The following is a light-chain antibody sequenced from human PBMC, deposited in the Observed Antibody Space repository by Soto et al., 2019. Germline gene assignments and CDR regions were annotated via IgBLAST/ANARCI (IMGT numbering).Light chain of an antibody. CDR2: DIS. CDR3: QQYNNWPS. V-gene: IGKV3-15*01. Sequence: VVTPSPATLFLSPGENAPLHCRASQTVSRNLAWYQQRPGQAPRLLIYDISNRAAGVPARFSGSGSETEFTLTIRSLQSEDFAVYFCQQYNNWPSFGQGTRLEIK. CDR1: QTVSRN. J-gene: IGKJ5*01.